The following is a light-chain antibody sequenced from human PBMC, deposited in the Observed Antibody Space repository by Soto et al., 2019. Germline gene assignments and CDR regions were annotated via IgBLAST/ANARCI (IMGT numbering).Light chain of an antibody. Sequence: QSALTQPPSASGTPGQRVTISCSGSSSNIGSNTVNWYQQLPGTAPKLLIYSNNQRPSGVPDRFSGSKSGTSASLAISGFQSEDEADYYCAAWDDSLNGYVFGTGTKGTVL. CDR2: SNN. CDR3: AAWDDSLNGYV. V-gene: IGLV1-44*01. CDR1: SSNIGSNT. J-gene: IGLJ1*01.